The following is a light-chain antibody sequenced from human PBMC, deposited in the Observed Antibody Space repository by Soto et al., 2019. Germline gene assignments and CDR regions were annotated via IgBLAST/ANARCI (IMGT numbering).Light chain of an antibody. CDR1: QSVSSSY. V-gene: IGKV3-20*01. CDR3: QQYGSSLLT. CDR2: NTS. J-gene: IGKJ4*01. Sequence: EIVLTQSPGTLSLSPGERATLSCRASQSVSSSYLAWYQQKPGQAPRLLIYNTSSRATSIPDRFSGSGSGTDFTLTISRLELEDFAVYYCQQYGSSLLTFGGGTKVEIK.